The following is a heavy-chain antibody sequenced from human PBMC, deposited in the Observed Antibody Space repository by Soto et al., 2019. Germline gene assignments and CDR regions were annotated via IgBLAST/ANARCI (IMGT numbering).Heavy chain of an antibody. Sequence: SETLSLTCTVSGGSISSYYWSWIRQPPGKGLEWIGYIYYSGSTNYNPSLKSRVTISVDTAKNQFSLKLSSVTAADTAVYYWTRGLEVLTAILLHWFDPWGQGTLVTVSS. D-gene: IGHD2-21*02. J-gene: IGHJ5*02. CDR3: TRGLEVLTAILLHWFDP. CDR2: IYYSGST. V-gene: IGHV4-59*12. CDR1: GGSISSYY.